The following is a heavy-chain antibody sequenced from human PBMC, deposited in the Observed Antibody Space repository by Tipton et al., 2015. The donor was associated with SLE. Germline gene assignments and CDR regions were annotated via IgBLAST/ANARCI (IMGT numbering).Heavy chain of an antibody. CDR2: ISFDGSNE. V-gene: IGHV3-30*03. CDR3: ARDPSVAGRFDSFDI. CDR1: GFTFSSHS. Sequence: RSLRLSCAASGFTFSSHSMHWVRQAPGKGLVWVAVISFDGSNENYEDSVRGRFTISRDNPKNTVYLQMNSLRTEDAAVYYCARDPSVAGRFDSFDIWGQGTMVLVSS. J-gene: IGHJ3*02. D-gene: IGHD6-19*01.